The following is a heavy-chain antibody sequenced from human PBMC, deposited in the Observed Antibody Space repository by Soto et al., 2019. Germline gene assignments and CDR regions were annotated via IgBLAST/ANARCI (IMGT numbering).Heavy chain of an antibody. Sequence: QMRLQESGPGLVKPSGTLSLACAVSGASVSSDNWWSWVRKPPGKGLEWIGEIFHSETTNYNPSRKSRATISVDKSKNQSSLTLTSVTAADTAVYYCAKKGWYSADIWGQGTMVTVSS. CDR2: IFHSETT. CDR3: AKKGWYSADI. J-gene: IGHJ3*02. D-gene: IGHD6-19*01. V-gene: IGHV4-4*02. CDR1: GASVSSDNW.